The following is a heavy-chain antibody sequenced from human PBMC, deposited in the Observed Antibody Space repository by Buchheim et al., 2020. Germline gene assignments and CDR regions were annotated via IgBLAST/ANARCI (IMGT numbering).Heavy chain of an antibody. Sequence: QEQLVQSGAEVKKPGASVKVSCKASGYSFIAYDVNWVRQVAGQGLEWMGRMNPYSGDTAYEQSFQGRVVMTRNISISKAYMELTSLRSEDTAVYYCARGGAAVGYYYGMDVWGQGTT. V-gene: IGHV1-8*01. CDR1: GYSFIAYD. CDR3: ARGGAAVGYYYGMDV. D-gene: IGHD4-23*01. J-gene: IGHJ6*02. CDR2: MNPYSGDT.